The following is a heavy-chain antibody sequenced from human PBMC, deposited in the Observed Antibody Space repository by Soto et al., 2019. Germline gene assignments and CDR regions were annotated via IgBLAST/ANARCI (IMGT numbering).Heavy chain of an antibody. V-gene: IGHV3-7*04. CDR3: ARVVGDPNWFDP. J-gene: IGHJ5*02. CDR1: GLTFSSNW. CDR2: IKQDGNEK. Sequence: EVQLVESGGGLVQPGGSLRLSCAASGLTFSSNWMSWVRQAPGRGLECVANIKQDGNEKYYVDSVKGRFTISRDNAKNSLYLQMNSLRAEDTAVYYCARVVGDPNWFDPWGQGTLVTVSS. D-gene: IGHD1-26*01.